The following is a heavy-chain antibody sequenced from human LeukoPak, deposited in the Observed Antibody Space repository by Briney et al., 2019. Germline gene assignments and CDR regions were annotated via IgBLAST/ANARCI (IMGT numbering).Heavy chain of an antibody. D-gene: IGHD6-19*01. J-gene: IGHJ6*03. CDR2: ISGSGGST. Sequence: PGRSLRLSCAASGFTFSSYGMSWVRQAPGKGLQWVSAISGSGGSTYYADSVKGRFTISRDNSKNTLYLQMNSLRAEDTAVYYCARDVSSGWDPSQDYYYYYMDVWGKGTTVTVSS. CDR3: ARDVSSGWDPSQDYYYYYMDV. CDR1: GFTFSSYG. V-gene: IGHV3-23*01.